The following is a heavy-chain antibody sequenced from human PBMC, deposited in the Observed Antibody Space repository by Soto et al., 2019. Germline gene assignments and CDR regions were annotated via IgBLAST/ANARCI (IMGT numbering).Heavy chain of an antibody. CDR3: ARAAVAAPRSWYFDL. CDR2: IRGDGSST. J-gene: IGHJ2*01. CDR1: GFTFSDYW. Sequence: EVQLVESGGGLVQPGGSRRLSCAASGFTFSDYWMHWFRQAPGKGLVWVSRIRGDGSSTSHADSVKGRLTISRDNAKDTLYLQMNSLTVEDTAIYYCARAAVAAPRSWYFDLWGRGTLVTVSS. D-gene: IGHD2-15*01. V-gene: IGHV3-74*01.